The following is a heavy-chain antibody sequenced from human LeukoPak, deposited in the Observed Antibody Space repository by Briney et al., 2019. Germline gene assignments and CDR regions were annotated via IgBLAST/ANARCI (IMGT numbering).Heavy chain of an antibody. Sequence: KSSGTLSLTCTVSGVHISSFYWSWIRQPPGKGLGWIGDIYSSGSTNYNPSLKSRVTISVDTSKNQFSLKLSSVTAADTAVYYCASSRNDILTGYNLYAFDIWGQGTMVTVSS. CDR2: IYSSGST. CDR1: GVHISSFY. V-gene: IGHV4-59*01. D-gene: IGHD3-9*01. CDR3: ASSRNDILTGYNLYAFDI. J-gene: IGHJ3*02.